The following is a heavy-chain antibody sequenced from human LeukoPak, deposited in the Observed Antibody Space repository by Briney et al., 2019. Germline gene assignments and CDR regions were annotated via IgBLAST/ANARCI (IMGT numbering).Heavy chain of an antibody. V-gene: IGHV3-7*01. CDR2: INQDGSEK. CDR1: GFTFSNYG. D-gene: IGHD3-16*01. CDR3: TRRLDE. Sequence: GGSLRLSCAASGFTFSNYGIHWVRQAPGKGLEWVANINQDGSEKNCLDSVKGRFTISRDNAQNSLYLQMNGLRVEDTAVYYCTRRLDEWGQGTLVTVSS. J-gene: IGHJ4*02.